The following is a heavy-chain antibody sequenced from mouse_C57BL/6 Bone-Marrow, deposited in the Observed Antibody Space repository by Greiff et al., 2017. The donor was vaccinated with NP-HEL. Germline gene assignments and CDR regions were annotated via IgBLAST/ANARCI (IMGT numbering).Heavy chain of an antibody. V-gene: IGHV2-2*01. CDR3: ARNNHYYGSSYPFAY. Sequence: VKLVESGPGLVQPSQSLSITCTVSGFSLTSYGVHWVRQSPGKGLEWLGVIWSGGSTDYNAAFISRLSISKDNSKSQVFFKMNSLQADDTAIYYCARNNHYYGSSYPFAYWGQGTLVTVSA. CDR1: GFSLTSYG. J-gene: IGHJ3*01. CDR2: IWSGGST. D-gene: IGHD1-1*01.